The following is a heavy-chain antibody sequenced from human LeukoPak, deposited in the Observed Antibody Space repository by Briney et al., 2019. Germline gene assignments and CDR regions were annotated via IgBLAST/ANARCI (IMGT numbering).Heavy chain of an antibody. J-gene: IGHJ4*02. CDR2: ISPYNGNT. CDR1: GYDFASVG. D-gene: IGHD6-19*01. CDR3: ARAGPGSGWYFDY. Sequence: ASLKVSCKASGYDFASVGITWVRRAPGQGLEWMGWISPYNGNTRYAQKFQGRVAMTTDTSTTTAYMELRGLRFNDTAVYHCARAGPGSGWYFDYWGQGTLVTVSS. V-gene: IGHV1-18*01.